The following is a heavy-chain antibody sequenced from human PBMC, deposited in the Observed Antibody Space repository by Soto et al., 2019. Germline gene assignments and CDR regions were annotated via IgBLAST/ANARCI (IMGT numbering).Heavy chain of an antibody. V-gene: IGHV4-4*02. J-gene: IGHJ6*02. CDR3: ARERRALGYCISTSCYGEGYYYYGMDV. D-gene: IGHD2-2*01. CDR2: IYHSGST. CDR1: GCSISSSNW. Sequence: SETLSLTCAFSGCSISSSNWWSWVRQPPGKGLEWIGEIYHSGSTNYNPSLKSRVTISVDKSKNQFSLKLSSVTAADTAVYYCARERRALGYCISTSCYGEGYYYYGMDVWGQGTTVTVSS.